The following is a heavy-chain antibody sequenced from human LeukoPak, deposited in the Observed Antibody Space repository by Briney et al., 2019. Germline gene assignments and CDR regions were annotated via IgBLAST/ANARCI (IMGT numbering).Heavy chain of an antibody. J-gene: IGHJ4*02. CDR3: AKLTGTRITMIVVVIRSAVYFDY. Sequence: GGSLRLSCAASGFTFSSYAMSWVRQAPGKGLEWVSAISGSGGSTYYADSVKGRFTISRDNSKNTLYLQMNSLRAEDTAVYYCAKLTGTRITMIVVVIRSAVYFDYWGQGTLVTVSP. V-gene: IGHV3-23*01. CDR1: GFTFSSYA. D-gene: IGHD3-22*01. CDR2: ISGSGGST.